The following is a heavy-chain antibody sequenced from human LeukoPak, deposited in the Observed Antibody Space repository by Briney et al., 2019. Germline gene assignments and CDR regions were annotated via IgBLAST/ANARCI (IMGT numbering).Heavy chain of an antibody. CDR1: GGSISSGGYY. J-gene: IGHJ4*02. V-gene: IGHV4-61*08. CDR3: SSHVRNIAAAGPFPDY. D-gene: IGHD6-13*01. Sequence: SETLSLTCTVSGGSISSGGYYWSWIRQPPGKGLEWIGYIYHSGSTYYNPSLKSRVTISVDTSKNQFSLKLSSVTAADTAVYYCSSHVRNIAAAGPFPDYCGQGTLVTVSS. CDR2: IYHSGST.